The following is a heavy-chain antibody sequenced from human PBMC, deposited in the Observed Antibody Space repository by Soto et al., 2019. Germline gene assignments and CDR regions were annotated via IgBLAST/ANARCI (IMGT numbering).Heavy chain of an antibody. CDR3: AKFRVGGYCTSDVCYQFDN. CDR1: GYSFSNNW. D-gene: IGHD2-8*01. CDR2: FYPADSKT. V-gene: IGHV5-51*01. Sequence: PGESLKISCKGSGYSFSNNWIGWMRQMPGKGLDWMGIFYPADSKTRYSPSFEGQVTISADNSFSTAYLQWSSLKASDTAMFYCAKFRVGGYCTSDVCYQFDNWGLGTLVTVSS. J-gene: IGHJ4*02.